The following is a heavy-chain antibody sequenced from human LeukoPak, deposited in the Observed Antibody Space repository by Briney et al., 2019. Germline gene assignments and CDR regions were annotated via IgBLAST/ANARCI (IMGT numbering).Heavy chain of an antibody. CDR1: GGSISSGSYY. D-gene: IGHD2-15*01. J-gene: IGHJ4*02. CDR2: IYTSGST. CDR3: ARAAALYCSGGSCYYFDY. V-gene: IGHV4-61*02. Sequence: SETLSLTCTVSGGSISSGSYYWSWIRQPAGKGLEWIGRIYTSGSTNYNPSLKSRVTISVDTSKNQFSLKLSSVTAADTAVYYCARAAALYCSGGSCYYFDYWGQGTLVSVS.